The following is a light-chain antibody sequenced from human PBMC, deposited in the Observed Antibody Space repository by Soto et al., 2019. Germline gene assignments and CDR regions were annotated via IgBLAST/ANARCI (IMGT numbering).Light chain of an antibody. CDR2: DAS. V-gene: IGKV3-11*01. J-gene: IGKJ4*01. CDR1: QSVSSY. CDR3: QQSSNVALT. Sequence: EIVLTQSPATLALSPGERATLSCRASQSVSSYLAWYQQKPGQAPRLLIYDASNSATGIPARFSGSGSGTDFSLTISSLDPEDFEVYYCQQSSNVALTFGAETKGDIK.